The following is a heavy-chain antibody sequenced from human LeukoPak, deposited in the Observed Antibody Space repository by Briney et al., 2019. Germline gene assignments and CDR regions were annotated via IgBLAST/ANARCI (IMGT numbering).Heavy chain of an antibody. Sequence: GGSLRLSYATSGFTSSSYAMSWVRQAPGKGLEWVSGISGSGGRTYYADSVKGRFTISRDNSKNTLYLQMNSLRADDTAVYYCAKDAVTALAGYYYYMDVWGKGTMVTVSS. J-gene: IGHJ6*03. CDR1: GFTSSSYA. V-gene: IGHV3-23*01. D-gene: IGHD6-19*01. CDR2: ISGSGGRT. CDR3: AKDAVTALAGYYYYMDV.